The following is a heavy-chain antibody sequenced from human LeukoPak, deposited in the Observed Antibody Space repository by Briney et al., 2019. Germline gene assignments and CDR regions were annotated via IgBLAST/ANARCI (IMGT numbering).Heavy chain of an antibody. J-gene: IGHJ4*02. CDR2: ISDSGST. V-gene: IGHV4-59*11. CDR3: ARGYDSSAYYPFNY. D-gene: IGHD3-22*01. CDR1: GGSLSTHH. Sequence: SETLSLTCVVSGGSLSTHHWSWIRQSPGRGLEWIGYISDSGSTNYNPSLKSRVTISVDTSKNQFSLMLSSVTAADTAVYYCARGYDSSAYYPFNYWGQGTLVTASS.